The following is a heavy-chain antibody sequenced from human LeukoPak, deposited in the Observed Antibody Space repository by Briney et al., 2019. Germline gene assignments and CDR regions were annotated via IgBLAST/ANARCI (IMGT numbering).Heavy chain of an antibody. CDR1: GGSISSSNYY. J-gene: IGHJ4*02. CDR2: IYYSGRT. V-gene: IGHV4-39*07. CDR3: ARIAYSSSTDY. Sequence: SETLSLTCTVSGGSISSSNYYWGWIRQPPGKGLECIGSIYYSGRTYYKSSLKSRVTISVDTSNNQFSLKLNSVTAADTAVYYCARIAYSSSTDYWGQGTLVTVSS. D-gene: IGHD6-6*01.